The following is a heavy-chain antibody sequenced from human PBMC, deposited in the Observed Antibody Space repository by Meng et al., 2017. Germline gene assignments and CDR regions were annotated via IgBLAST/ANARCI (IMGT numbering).Heavy chain of an antibody. CDR2: IRSKANSYAT. CDR1: GFTFSGSA. D-gene: IGHD6-13*01. V-gene: IGHV3-73*01. J-gene: IGHJ6*02. CDR3: TVEAAAGVGYYGMDV. Sequence: GESLKISCAASGFTFSGSAMHWVRQASGNGLERVGRIRSKANSYATAYAASVKGRFTISRDDSKNTAYLQMNSLKTEDTAVYYCTVEAAAGVGYYGMDVWGQGTTVTVSS.